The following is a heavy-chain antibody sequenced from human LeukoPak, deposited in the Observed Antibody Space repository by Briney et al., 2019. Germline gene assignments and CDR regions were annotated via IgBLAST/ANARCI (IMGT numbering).Heavy chain of an antibody. CDR1: GYTFTGYY. Sequence: ASVKVSCKASGYTFTGYYMHWVRQAPGQGLEWLGWINPNSGGTNYAQKFQGRVTMTRDTSISTAYMELSRLRSDDTAVYYCARPMATTRIGDFDYWGQGTLVTVSS. CDR3: ARPMATTRIGDFDY. J-gene: IGHJ4*02. V-gene: IGHV1-2*02. CDR2: INPNSGGT. D-gene: IGHD5-24*01.